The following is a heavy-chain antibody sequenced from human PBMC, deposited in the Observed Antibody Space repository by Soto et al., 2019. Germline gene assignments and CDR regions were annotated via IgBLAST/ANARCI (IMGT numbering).Heavy chain of an antibody. V-gene: IGHV1-69*12. CDR2: IIPIFGTA. D-gene: IGHD2-15*01. CDR1: GGTFSRYT. Sequence: QVQLVQSGAEVKKPGSSVKVSCKASGGTFSRYTISWVRQAPGQGLEWMGGIIPIFGTANYAQKFQGRVTITADECTSTAYLELRSLRSEDTAVYYGARESRNCSGGRCYFLPGIDYWGQGTLVTVS. CDR3: ARESRNCSGGRCYFLPGIDY. J-gene: IGHJ4*02.